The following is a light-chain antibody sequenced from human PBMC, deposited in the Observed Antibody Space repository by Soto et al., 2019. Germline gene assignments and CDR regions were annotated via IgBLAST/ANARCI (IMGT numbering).Light chain of an antibody. CDR1: QSIISN. J-gene: IGKJ1*01. V-gene: IGKV3D-15*01. CDR2: EAS. Sequence: EIVMTQSPATLSVSPGGRATLSCRASQSIISNFLAWYQQKPGQAPRLPIYEASRRATGIPDRFSGSGSGTDFTLTISSLQSEDFAVYYCQQYNNWPQTFGQGTKVDIK. CDR3: QQYNNWPQT.